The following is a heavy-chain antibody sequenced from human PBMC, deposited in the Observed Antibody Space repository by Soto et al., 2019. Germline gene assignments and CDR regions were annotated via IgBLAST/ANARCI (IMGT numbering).Heavy chain of an antibody. Sequence: SETLSLTCAVYGGSFSGYYWSWIRQPPGKGLEWIGEINHSGSTNYNPSLKSRVTISVDTSKNQFSLKLSSVTAADTAVYYCAIEKPYSSSWYHDYWGQGTLVTVSS. J-gene: IGHJ4*02. CDR3: AIEKPYSSSWYHDY. CDR1: GGSFSGYY. D-gene: IGHD6-13*01. V-gene: IGHV4-34*01. CDR2: INHSGST.